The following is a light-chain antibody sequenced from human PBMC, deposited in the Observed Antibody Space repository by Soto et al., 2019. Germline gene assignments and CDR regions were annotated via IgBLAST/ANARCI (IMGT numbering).Light chain of an antibody. Sequence: QSALTQPASVSGSPGQSITISCTGTSSDVGGYNYVSWYQQHPGKAPKLMIYEVSNRPSAVSNRFSGSKSGNTASLTISGLQAEDEADYYCSSYTSSSTFVFGTGTKLTVL. CDR3: SSYTSSSTFV. CDR1: SSDVGGYNY. V-gene: IGLV2-14*01. CDR2: EVS. J-gene: IGLJ1*01.